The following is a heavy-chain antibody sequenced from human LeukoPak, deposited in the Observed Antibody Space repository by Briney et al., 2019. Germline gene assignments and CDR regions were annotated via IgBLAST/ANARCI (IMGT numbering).Heavy chain of an antibody. CDR3: AREYCSGTSCYGYFDY. J-gene: IGHJ4*02. CDR1: GFTFSSYW. V-gene: IGHV3-7*01. CDR2: IKQDGSQI. Sequence: GGSLRLSCATSGFTFSSYWMSWVRRAPGKGLEWVTNIKQDGSQIFYVDSVKGRFTISRDTAKNSLSLQMNSLRAEDTAVYYCAREYCSGTSCYGYFDYWGQGTLVTVSS. D-gene: IGHD2-2*01.